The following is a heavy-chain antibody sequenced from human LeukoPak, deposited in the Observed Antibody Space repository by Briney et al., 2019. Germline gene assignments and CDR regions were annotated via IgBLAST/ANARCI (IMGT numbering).Heavy chain of an antibody. Sequence: PGGSLRLSCAASGFTFSSYGMHWVRQAPGKGLEWVAVISYDGSNKYYADSVKGRFTISRDNAKNTLYLQMNSLRAEDTAVYYCAREGGGPSYYYDSSGYWAYFDYWGQGTLVTVSS. CDR2: ISYDGSNK. J-gene: IGHJ4*02. D-gene: IGHD3-22*01. CDR3: AREGGGPSYYYDSSGYWAYFDY. V-gene: IGHV3-30*03. CDR1: GFTFSSYG.